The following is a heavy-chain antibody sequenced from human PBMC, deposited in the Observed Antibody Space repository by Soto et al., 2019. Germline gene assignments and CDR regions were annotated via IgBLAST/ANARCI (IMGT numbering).Heavy chain of an antibody. J-gene: IGHJ4*02. CDR1: GYTFTSYG. Sequence: QVHLVQSGAEVKKPGASVKVSCKGSGYTFTSYGITWVRQAPGQGLEWMGWISAHNGNTNYAQQLQGRVPVTRDTSPSTAYMEMRSLRSDDTAVYYCARGRYGDYWGQGDLVTVSS. D-gene: IGHD1-1*01. CDR2: ISAHNGNT. V-gene: IGHV1-18*01. CDR3: ARGRYGDY.